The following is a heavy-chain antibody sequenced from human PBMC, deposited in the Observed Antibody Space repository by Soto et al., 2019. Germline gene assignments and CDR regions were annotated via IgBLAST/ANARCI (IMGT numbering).Heavy chain of an antibody. J-gene: IGHJ5*02. CDR1: GDSVSNNGAA. D-gene: IGHD4-17*01. CDR3: ARDKHDYFNRGIGFDT. V-gene: IGHV6-1*01. CDR2: TYYRSKWYN. Sequence: PSQTLSLTCDISGDSVSNNGAAWNWIRQSPSRGLEWLGRTYYRSKWYNDYAVSVKSRITINPDTSKSQFSLQLNSVTPEDTAVYYCARDKHDYFNRGIGFDTWGQGILVTVSS.